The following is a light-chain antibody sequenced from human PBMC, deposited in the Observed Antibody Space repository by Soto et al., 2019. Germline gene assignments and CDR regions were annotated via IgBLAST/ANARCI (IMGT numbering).Light chain of an antibody. Sequence: QSALTQPPSASGSPGQSVTIPCTGTSSDVGGYNYVSWYQQHPGKAPKVMIYEVSKRPSGVPDRFSGSKSGNTASLTVSGLQAEDEAEYYCSSYAGSNTVVFGGGTQLTVL. CDR3: SSYAGSNTVV. CDR1: SSDVGGYNY. CDR2: EVS. J-gene: IGLJ2*01. V-gene: IGLV2-8*01.